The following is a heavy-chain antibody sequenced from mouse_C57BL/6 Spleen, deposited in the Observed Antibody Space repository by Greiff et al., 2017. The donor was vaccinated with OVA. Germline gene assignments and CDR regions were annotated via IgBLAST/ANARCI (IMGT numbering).Heavy chain of an antibody. J-gene: IGHJ2*01. CDR3: AREHYYGSRLDY. CDR1: GYTFTDYY. Sequence: EVQLQQSGPVLVKPGASVKMSCKASGYTFTDYYMNWVKQSHGKSLEWIGVINPYNGGTSYNQKFKGKATLTVDKSSSTAYMELNSLTSEDSAVYDCAREHYYGSRLDYWGQGTTLTVSA. CDR2: INPYNGGT. D-gene: IGHD1-1*01. V-gene: IGHV1-19*01.